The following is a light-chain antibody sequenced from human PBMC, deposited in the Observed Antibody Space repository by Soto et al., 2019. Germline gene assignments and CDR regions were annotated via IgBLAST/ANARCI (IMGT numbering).Light chain of an antibody. J-gene: IGKJ1*01. CDR1: QSISSN. Sequence: EVVMTQSPATLSVSPGERVTLSCRASQSISSNLAWYQLKGGQTPRLLVYGASTRATGFPGKFSGSGSGTEFTLTISDLQSEDFAVYFCQQYNDCPPPFGQGTKVEI. CDR2: GAS. V-gene: IGKV3-15*01. CDR3: QQYNDCPPP.